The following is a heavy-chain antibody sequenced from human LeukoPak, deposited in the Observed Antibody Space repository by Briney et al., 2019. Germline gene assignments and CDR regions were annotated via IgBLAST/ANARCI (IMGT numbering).Heavy chain of an antibody. CDR2: IIPIFGPA. CDR1: GGTFSSYA. CDR3: ARGPMSGEYFDY. Sequence: GASVKVSCKASGGTFSSYAISWVRQAPGQGLECMGGIIPIFGPANYAQKFQGRVTITTDESTSTAYMELSSLRSEDTAVYYCARGPMSGEYFDYWGQGTLVTVSS. J-gene: IGHJ4*02. D-gene: IGHD3-10*01. V-gene: IGHV1-69*05.